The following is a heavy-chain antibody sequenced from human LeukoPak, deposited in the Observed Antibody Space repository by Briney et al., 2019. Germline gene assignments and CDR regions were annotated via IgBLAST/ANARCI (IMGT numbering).Heavy chain of an antibody. CDR3: AREYSSGWSHGAEYFQH. D-gene: IGHD6-19*01. J-gene: IGHJ1*01. CDR2: IYYSGST. Sequence: SETLSLTCTVSGGSISSSSYYWGWIRQPPGKGLEWIGSIYYSGSTYYNPSLKSRVTISVDTSKNQFSLKLSSVTAADTAVYYCAREYSSGWSHGAEYFQHWGQGTLVTVSS. CDR1: GGSISSSSYY. V-gene: IGHV4-39*07.